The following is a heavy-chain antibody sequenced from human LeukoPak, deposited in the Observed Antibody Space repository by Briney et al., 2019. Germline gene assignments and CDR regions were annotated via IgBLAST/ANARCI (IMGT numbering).Heavy chain of an antibody. J-gene: IGHJ4*02. D-gene: IGHD6-19*01. V-gene: IGHV3-11*01. CDR2: ISSSGSTI. CDR3: ARDLEAVAGYFDY. CDR1: GFTFSDYY. Sequence: GSLRLSCAASGFTFSDYYISWIRQAPGKGLEWVSYISSSGSTIYYADSVKGRFTISRDNAKNSLYLQMNSLRAEDTAVYYCARDLEAVAGYFDYWGQGTLVTVSS.